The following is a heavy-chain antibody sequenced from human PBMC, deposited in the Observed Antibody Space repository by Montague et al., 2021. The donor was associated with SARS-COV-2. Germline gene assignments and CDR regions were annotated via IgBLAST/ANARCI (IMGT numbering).Heavy chain of an antibody. CDR3: TQERGPGRTTWHYFDY. D-gene: IGHD1-14*01. J-gene: IGHJ4*02. CDR1: GDSVSSNIAA. Sequence: CAISGDSVSSNIAAWNWIRQSPSRGLEWLGRTYYRSKWYNDYAVSVRRRITISPDTSKNQFSLQLNSVTPEDTAVYYCTQERGPGRTTWHYFDYWGQGTPVTVSS. CDR2: TYYRSKWYN. V-gene: IGHV6-1*01.